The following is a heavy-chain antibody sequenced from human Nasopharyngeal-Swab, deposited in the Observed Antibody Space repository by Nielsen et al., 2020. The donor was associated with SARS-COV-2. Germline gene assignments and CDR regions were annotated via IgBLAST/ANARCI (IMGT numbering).Heavy chain of an antibody. D-gene: IGHD2-21*02. J-gene: IGHJ4*02. V-gene: IGHV4-30-2*01. CDR2: IYHSGST. Sequence: WIRQPPGKGLEWIGYIYHSGSTYYNPSLKSRVTISVDRSKNQFSLKLSSVTAADTAVYYCAREGGYCGGDCPEYFDYWGQETLVTVSS. CDR3: AREGGYCGGDCPEYFDY.